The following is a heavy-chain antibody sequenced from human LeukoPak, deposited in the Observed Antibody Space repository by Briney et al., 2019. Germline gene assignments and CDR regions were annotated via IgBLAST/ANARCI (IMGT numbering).Heavy chain of an antibody. CDR1: GFTFSSYS. V-gene: IGHV3-23*01. CDR3: AVRGYYFVYYFDY. CDR2: ISGSGGST. Sequence: GGSLRLSCAASGFTFSSYSMNWVRQAPGKGLEWVSAISGSGGSTYYADSVKGRFTISRDNSKNTLYLQMNSLRAEDTAVYYCAVRGYYFVYYFDYWGQGTLVTVSS. D-gene: IGHD3-22*01. J-gene: IGHJ4*02.